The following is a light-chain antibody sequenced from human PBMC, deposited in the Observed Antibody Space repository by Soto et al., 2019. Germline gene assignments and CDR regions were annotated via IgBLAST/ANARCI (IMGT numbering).Light chain of an antibody. CDR1: QSAGTN. CDR2: GAF. CDR3: QQYNQWPIT. Sequence: EIVMTQSPATLSLSPGDTATLSCRASQSAGTNLAWYQKKPGQDTRLLIHGAFTRATGIPARVSGSGSGTEFTLTISSLQSEDFAVFDCQQYNQWPITFGQGTRLEIK. J-gene: IGKJ5*01. V-gene: IGKV3-15*01.